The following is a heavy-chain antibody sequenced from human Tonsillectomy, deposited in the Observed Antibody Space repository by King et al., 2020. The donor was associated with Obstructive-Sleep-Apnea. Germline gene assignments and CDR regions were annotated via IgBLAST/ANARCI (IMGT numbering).Heavy chain of an antibody. J-gene: IGHJ4*02. CDR1: GGSISSSSYY. CDR2: FSYGGRT. Sequence: QLQESGPGLVKPSETLSLTCTVSGGSISSSSYYWGWIRQPPGKGLEWIGSFSYGGRTYYNPSLKSRVTISVDTSKNQFSLKMSSVTAADTAVYYCARDSGGDEDRIVLRYFDWLFWGQGTLVTVSS. CDR3: ARDSGGDEDRIVLRYFDWLF. D-gene: IGHD3-9*01. V-gene: IGHV4-39*07.